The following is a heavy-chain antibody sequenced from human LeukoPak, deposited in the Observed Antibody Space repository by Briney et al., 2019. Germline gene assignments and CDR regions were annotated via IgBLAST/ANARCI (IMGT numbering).Heavy chain of an antibody. CDR1: GYTFTNNY. J-gene: IGHJ4*02. CDR3: ARVRRGDFDY. CDR2: IYPRDGST. V-gene: IGHV1-46*04. Sequence: ASVKVSCKASGYTFTNNYLHWVRQAPGQGLEWMGMIYPRDGSTSYADSVKGRFTISRDNAKNTLYLQMNSLRAEDTAVYYCARVRRGDFDYWGQGTLVTVS.